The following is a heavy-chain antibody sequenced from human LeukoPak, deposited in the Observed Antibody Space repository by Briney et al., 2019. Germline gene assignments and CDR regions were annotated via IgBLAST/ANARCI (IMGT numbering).Heavy chain of an antibody. Sequence: GGSLGLSCAASGFTFSSYWMSWVRQAPGKGLEWVANIKQDGSGKWYVDSVKGRFTISRDNAKNSLYLQMNSLRAEDTALYYCARTFYDISTGYYPTGYMDVWGKGTTVTVSS. CDR3: ARTFYDISTGYYPTGYMDV. V-gene: IGHV3-7*03. CDR1: GFTFSSYW. D-gene: IGHD3-9*01. J-gene: IGHJ6*03. CDR2: IKQDGSGK.